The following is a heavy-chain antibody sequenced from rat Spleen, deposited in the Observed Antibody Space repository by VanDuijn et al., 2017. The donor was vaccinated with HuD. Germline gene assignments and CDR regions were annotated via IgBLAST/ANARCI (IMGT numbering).Heavy chain of an antibody. CDR3: TRDRILRSTGFDY. CDR2: INYDGSSI. Sequence: EVQLVESGGGLVQPGRSLKISCAASGFIFSDFHLAWVRQAPTKGLEWVASINYDGSSIYYRDSVKGRFTVPRDNAKSSLYLQMDSLRSEDSATYYCTRDRILRSTGFDYWGQGVMVTVSS. V-gene: IGHV5-20*01. J-gene: IGHJ2*01. D-gene: IGHD1-6*01. CDR1: GFIFSDFH.